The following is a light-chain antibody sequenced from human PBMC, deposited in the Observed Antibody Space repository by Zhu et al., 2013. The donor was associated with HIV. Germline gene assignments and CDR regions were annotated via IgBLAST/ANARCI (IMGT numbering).Light chain of an antibody. CDR1: TSNIGTYD. Sequence: QSVLTQPPSVSGAPGQRVTISCTGRTSNIGTYDVHWYQQLPGTAPKLLLFGNYNRPSGVPDRFSGSKSGASASLAITGLQAEDEADYYCQSYDDTLYGYWVFGGGTKLTVL. V-gene: IGLV1-40*01. J-gene: IGLJ3*02. CDR2: GNY. CDR3: QSYDDTLYGYWV.